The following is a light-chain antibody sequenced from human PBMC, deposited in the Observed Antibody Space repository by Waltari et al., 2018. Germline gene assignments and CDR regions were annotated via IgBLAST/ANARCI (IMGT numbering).Light chain of an antibody. CDR1: QGISSW. J-gene: IGKJ1*01. CDR3: QQYDHYPWT. V-gene: IGKV1-5*03. Sequence: DIQMTQSPSTLSASVGDRVTITCRTSQGISSWLAWYQQTPGKAPKLLIYQASTLESGVPSRFSGSGSGTEFTLTISSLQPDDSATYYRQQYDHYPWTFGQGTKVELK. CDR2: QAS.